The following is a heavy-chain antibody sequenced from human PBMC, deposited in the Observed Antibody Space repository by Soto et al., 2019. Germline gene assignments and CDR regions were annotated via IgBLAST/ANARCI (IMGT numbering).Heavy chain of an antibody. V-gene: IGHV1-18*01. CDR1: GYTFTSYA. CDR2: INAYNGNT. CDR3: AMVDVHVTPSPQDV. J-gene: IGHJ6*02. D-gene: IGHD2-8*01. Sequence: ASVKVSCKASGYTFTSYAMHLVRQAPGQGLEWMGWINAYNGNTNYAQNLQGRLTLTTDTSTTTAYMELRSLRSNDTAIYYCAMVDVHVTPSPQDVWGQGTTVTVSS.